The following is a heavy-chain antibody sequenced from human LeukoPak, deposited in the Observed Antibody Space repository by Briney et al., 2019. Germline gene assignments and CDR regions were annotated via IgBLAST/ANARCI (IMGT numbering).Heavy chain of an antibody. Sequence: GGSLRLSCAAYGFTFSTHSRTWVRQAPGKGLEWVSSISRGSSHIYYADSVKGRFTISRDNSKNTLYPQMNSLRAEDTAVYYCATDSTPNFYVPFDYWGQGTLVTVSS. CDR3: ATDSTPNFYVPFDY. J-gene: IGHJ4*02. CDR2: ISRGSSHI. CDR1: GFTFSTHS. V-gene: IGHV3-21*04. D-gene: IGHD3-10*02.